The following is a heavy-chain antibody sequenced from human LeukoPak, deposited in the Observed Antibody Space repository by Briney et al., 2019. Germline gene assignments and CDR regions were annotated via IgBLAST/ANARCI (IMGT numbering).Heavy chain of an antibody. V-gene: IGHV4-59*01. CDR1: GGSISSYY. D-gene: IGHD1-14*01. Sequence: SETLSLTCTVSGGSISSYYWSWIRQPPGKGLEWIGDIHYSGNTKYNPSLRSRVTISVDTSKNQFSLKLNSATAADTAVYYCARDRPPGLTASWGQGILVTVSS. CDR2: IHYSGNT. CDR3: ARDRPPGLTAS. J-gene: IGHJ4*02.